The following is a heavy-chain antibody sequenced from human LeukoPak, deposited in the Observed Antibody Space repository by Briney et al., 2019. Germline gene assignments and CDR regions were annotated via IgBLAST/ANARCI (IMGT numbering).Heavy chain of an antibody. D-gene: IGHD4/OR15-4a*01. V-gene: IGHV1-2*06. CDR3: AADRPLRAFDAFDI. J-gene: IGHJ3*02. CDR2: INPNSGGT. Sequence: ASVKVSCKASGYTFTGYYMHWVRQAPGQGLEWMGRINPNSGGTNYAQKFQGRVTITRDMSTSTAYMELSSLRSEDTAVYYCAADRPLRAFDAFDIWGQGTMVTVPS. CDR1: GYTFTGYY.